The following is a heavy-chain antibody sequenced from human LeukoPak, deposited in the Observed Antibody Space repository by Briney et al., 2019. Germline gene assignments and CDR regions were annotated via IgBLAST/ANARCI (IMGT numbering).Heavy chain of an antibody. CDR3: AKDGQWLVPYYYHYYMDV. J-gene: IGHJ6*03. D-gene: IGHD6-19*01. CDR2: ISYDGSNK. CDR1: GFTFSSYG. Sequence: GGSLRLSCAASGFTFSSYGMHWVRQAPGKGLEWVAVISYDGSNKYYADSVKGRFTISRDNSKNTLYLQMNSLRAEDTAVYYCAKDGQWLVPYYYHYYMDVWGKGTTVTVSS. V-gene: IGHV3-30*18.